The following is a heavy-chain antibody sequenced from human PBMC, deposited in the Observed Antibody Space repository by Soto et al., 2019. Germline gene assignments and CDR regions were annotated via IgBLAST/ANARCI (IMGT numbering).Heavy chain of an antibody. Sequence: PSETLSLTXAVSGVSVTNGDYYWTWMRQSPGKGLEWIGNIYYTETTNYNPSLNSRLSISVDTSRNQFSLQLTSVTAADTAIYYCARQRRGGYWFDPWGQGTLVPVSS. V-gene: IGHV4-30-4*01. CDR1: GVSVTNGDYY. CDR3: ARQRRGGYWFDP. CDR2: IYYTETT. J-gene: IGHJ5*02.